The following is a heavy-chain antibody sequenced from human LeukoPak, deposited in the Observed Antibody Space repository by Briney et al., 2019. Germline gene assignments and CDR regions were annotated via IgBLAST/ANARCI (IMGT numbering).Heavy chain of an antibody. CDR3: ARGLSRRRAFDI. CDR2: IYYSGST. V-gene: IGHV4-59*01. D-gene: IGHD2-2*01. J-gene: IGHJ3*02. Sequence: PSETLSLTCTVSGGSISSYYWSWIRQPPGKGLEWIGYIYYSGSTNYNPSLKSRVTISVDTSKNQFSLKLSSVTAADTAVYYCARGLSRRRAFDIWGQGTMVTVSS. CDR1: GGSISSYY.